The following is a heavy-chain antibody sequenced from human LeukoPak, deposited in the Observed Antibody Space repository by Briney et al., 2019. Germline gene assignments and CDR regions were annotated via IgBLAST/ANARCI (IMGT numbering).Heavy chain of an antibody. CDR1: GFTFSSYA. D-gene: IGHD3-10*01. CDR3: AKDLGVRGVINSAFDY. V-gene: IGHV3-23*01. Sequence: GGSLRLSCAASGFTFSSYAMSWVRQAPGKGLEWVSAISGSGGSTYYADSVKGRSTISRDNSKNTLYLQMNSLRAEDTAVYYCAKDLGVRGVINSAFDYWGQGTLVTVSS. CDR2: ISGSGGST. J-gene: IGHJ4*02.